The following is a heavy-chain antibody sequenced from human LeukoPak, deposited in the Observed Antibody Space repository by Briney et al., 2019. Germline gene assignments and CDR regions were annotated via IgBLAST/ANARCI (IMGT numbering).Heavy chain of an antibody. CDR2: ISTSSISL. CDR1: GFTFSSYS. D-gene: IGHD4-17*01. CDR3: ASGPPLAVTTRADKNV. J-gene: IGHJ6*04. Sequence: GGALRLSCAASGFTFSSYSMNGVRQAPGKGREGVASISTSSISLSYATSVNPRFTTSPDNANNSLYLQMNSLRAEDTAVYYCASGPPLAVTTRADKNVWGKGTPVTVSS. V-gene: IGHV3-21*01.